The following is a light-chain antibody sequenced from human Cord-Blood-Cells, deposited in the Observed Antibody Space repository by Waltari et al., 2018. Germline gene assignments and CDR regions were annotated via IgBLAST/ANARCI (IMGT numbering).Light chain of an antibody. CDR1: QSVLYSSNNKNY. CDR3: QQYDSTPPT. V-gene: IGKV4-1*01. Sequence: DIVMTQSPDSLAVSLGERATIHCKSSQSVLYSSNNKNYLAWYQQKPGQPPKLLIYWASTRESGVPDRFSGSGSGTDFTLTISSLQAEDVAVYYCQQYDSTPPTFGQGTKVEIK. J-gene: IGKJ1*01. CDR2: WAS.